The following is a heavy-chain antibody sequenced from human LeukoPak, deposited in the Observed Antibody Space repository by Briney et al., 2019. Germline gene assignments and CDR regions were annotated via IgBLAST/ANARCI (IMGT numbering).Heavy chain of an antibody. J-gene: IGHJ4*02. CDR2: ISSSSSTI. CDR1: GFTFSSYS. V-gene: IGHV3-48*01. Sequence: GGSLRLSCAASGFTFSSYSMIWVRQAPGKGLEWVSYISSSSSTIYYADSVKGRFTISRDNAKNSLYLQMNSLRAEDTTVYYCARDRHRYSYDTGGYPPYWGQGTLVAVSS. D-gene: IGHD3-22*01. CDR3: ARDRHRYSYDTGGYPPY.